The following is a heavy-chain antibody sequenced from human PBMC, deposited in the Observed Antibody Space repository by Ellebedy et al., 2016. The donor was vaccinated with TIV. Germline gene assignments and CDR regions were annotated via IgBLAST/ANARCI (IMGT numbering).Heavy chain of an antibody. V-gene: IGHV3-23*01. J-gene: IGHJ4*02. CDR2: ISGSGGST. CDR1: GFTFDDY. CDR3: AKGLDIVVVVAGSDEDY. D-gene: IGHD2-15*01. Sequence: GESLKISXAASGFTFDDYGWVRQAPGKGLEWVSAISGSGGSTYYADSVKGRFTISRDNSKNTLYLQMNSLRAEDTAVYYCAKGLDIVVVVAGSDEDYWGQGTLVTVSS.